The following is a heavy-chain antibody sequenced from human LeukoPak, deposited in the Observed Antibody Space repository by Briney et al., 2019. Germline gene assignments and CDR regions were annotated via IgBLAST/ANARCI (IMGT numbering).Heavy chain of an antibody. CDR2: IITILGIA. CDR1: GGTFSSYP. D-gene: IGHD5-18*01. J-gene: IGHJ4*02. V-gene: IGHV1-69*02. CDR3: AEGFQNSYGYF. Sequence: ASVKVSCKASGGTFSSYPISWVRPAPGQGREWMGRIITILGIANYAQKFQGRVTITADKSTSTAYMELSSLRSEDTAVYYCAEGFQNSYGYFWGQGTLVTVSS.